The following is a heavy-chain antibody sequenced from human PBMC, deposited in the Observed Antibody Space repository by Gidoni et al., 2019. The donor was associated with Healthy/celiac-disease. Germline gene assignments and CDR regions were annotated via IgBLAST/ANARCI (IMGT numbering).Heavy chain of an antibody. Sequence: QLQLQESGPGLVKPSETLSLTCTVSGGSISSSSYYWGWIRQPPGKGLEWIGSIYYSGSTYYNPSLKSRVTISVDTSKNQFSLKLSSVTAADTAVYYCARLADKRVVSFYYYGMDVWGQGTTVTVSS. D-gene: IGHD2-2*01. CDR3: ARLADKRVVSFYYYGMDV. CDR1: GGSISSSSYY. J-gene: IGHJ6*02. CDR2: IYYSGST. V-gene: IGHV4-39*01.